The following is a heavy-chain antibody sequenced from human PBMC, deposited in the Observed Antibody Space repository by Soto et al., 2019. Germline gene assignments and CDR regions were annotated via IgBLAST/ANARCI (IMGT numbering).Heavy chain of an antibody. J-gene: IGHJ4*02. CDR1: GFTFNEHA. Sequence: EVQLVESGGTWVQPGRSLRLSCAASGFTFNEHAMHWVRQAPGKGLEWVSGISGKGGTMGYADSVKGRFTISRDNAKNSLSLQMNSPRAEDTAVYFCVKDTSPAYDDHIEFFDYWGQGTLVTVSS. V-gene: IGHV3-9*01. D-gene: IGHD4-17*01. CDR3: VKDTSPAYDDHIEFFDY. CDR2: ISGKGGTM.